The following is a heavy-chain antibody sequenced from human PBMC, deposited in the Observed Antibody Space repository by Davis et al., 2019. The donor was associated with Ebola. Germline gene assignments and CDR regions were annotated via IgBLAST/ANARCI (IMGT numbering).Heavy chain of an antibody. D-gene: IGHD1-1*01. V-gene: IGHV2-26*01. J-gene: IGHJ6*02. CDR3: VHRFLTTTVDYGMDV. CDR2: IFSNDEK. CDR1: GFSLSNARMG. Sequence: SGPTLVKPTETLTLTCTVSGFSLSNARMGVSWIRQPPGKALEWLAHIFSNDEKSYSTSLKSRLTITKDTSKNQVVLTITHMDPVDTATYYCVHRFLTTTVDYGMDVWGQGTTITVSS.